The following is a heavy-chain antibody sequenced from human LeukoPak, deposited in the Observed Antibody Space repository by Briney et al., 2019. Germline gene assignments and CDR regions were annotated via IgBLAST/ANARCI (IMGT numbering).Heavy chain of an antibody. J-gene: IGHJ4*02. CDR1: GFTFSSYD. D-gene: IGHD3-3*01. V-gene: IGHV3-30*18. CDR3: AKDEWDY. CDR2: ISYDGSNK. Sequence: GRSLRLSCAASGFTFSSYDMHWVRQAPGKGLEWVAVISYDGSNKYYADSVKGRFTISRDNSKNTLYLQMNSLRAEDTAVYYCAKDEWDYWGQGTLVTVSS.